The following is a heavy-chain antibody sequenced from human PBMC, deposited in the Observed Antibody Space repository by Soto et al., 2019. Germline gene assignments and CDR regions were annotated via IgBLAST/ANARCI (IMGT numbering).Heavy chain of an antibody. J-gene: IGHJ6*02. CDR3: ARGGDSGSPGHFYYPMDV. CDR1: VYSFTNYL. CDR2: IYPGDSNT. V-gene: IGHV5-51*01. D-gene: IGHD6-6*01. Sequence: GESLKISFKCSVYSFTNYLIGWLRQMPGKGLEGMGIIYPGDSNTRYSPSFQGHGTISTHKSITTPYLQLISLKASDTCMYCCARGGDSGSPGHFYYPMDVCGQGTTVPVYS.